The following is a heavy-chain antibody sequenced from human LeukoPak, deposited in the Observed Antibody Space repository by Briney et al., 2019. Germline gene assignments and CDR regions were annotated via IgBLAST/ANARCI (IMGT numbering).Heavy chain of an antibody. Sequence: GGCLRLACSPSGFTFSTDAMHCVRQAAGKGLEYVSSITSDGGGTYYADSVKGRFTISRDNSKNTLYLQMSSMRPEDTAVYYCVRRDSSGYFYTYWGQGTLVTVSS. V-gene: IGHV3-64D*06. J-gene: IGHJ4*02. D-gene: IGHD3-22*01. CDR2: ITSDGGGT. CDR3: VRRDSSGYFYTY. CDR1: GFTFSTDA.